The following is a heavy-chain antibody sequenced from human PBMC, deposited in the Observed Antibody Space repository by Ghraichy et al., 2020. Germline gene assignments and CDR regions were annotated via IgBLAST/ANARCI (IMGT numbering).Heavy chain of an antibody. CDR2: VNHGGST. Sequence: ESLNISCAVYAGSFSGYYWSWIRQPPGKGLEWIGEVNHGGSTNYSPSLKSRVIISVDTSKNQFSLKLSSLTAADTAVYYCAGRRAAPNYWFFDLWGRGTLVTVSS. J-gene: IGHJ2*01. CDR1: AGSFSGYY. D-gene: IGHD6-6*01. CDR3: AGRRAAPNYWFFDL. V-gene: IGHV4-34*01.